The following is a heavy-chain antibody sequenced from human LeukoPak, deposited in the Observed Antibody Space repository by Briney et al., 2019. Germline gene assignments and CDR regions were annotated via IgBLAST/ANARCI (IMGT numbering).Heavy chain of an antibody. V-gene: IGHV3-9*01. J-gene: IGHJ4*02. D-gene: IGHD6-13*01. CDR2: ISWNSGSI. Sequence: GGSLRLSCAASGFTFDDYAMHWVRQAPGKGLEWVSGISWNSGSIGYADSVKGRFTISRDNAKNSLYLQMNSLRAEDTALYYCAKDFSAAGYYWGQGTLVTVSS. CDR3: AKDFSAAGYY. CDR1: GFTFDDYA.